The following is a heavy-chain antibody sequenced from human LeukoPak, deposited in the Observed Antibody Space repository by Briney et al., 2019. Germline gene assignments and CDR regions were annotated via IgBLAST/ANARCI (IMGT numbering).Heavy chain of an antibody. CDR2: IYYSGST. D-gene: IGHD4-23*01. CDR1: GGSIGSYY. V-gene: IGHV4-59*01. J-gene: IGHJ6*02. Sequence: SETLSLTCTVSGGSIGSYYWSWIRQPPGKGLEWIGYIYYSGSTNYNPSLKSRVTISVDTSKNQFSLKLSSVTAADTAVYYCARGQYGGIYYYYYGMDVWGQGTTVTVSS. CDR3: ARGQYGGIYYYYYGMDV.